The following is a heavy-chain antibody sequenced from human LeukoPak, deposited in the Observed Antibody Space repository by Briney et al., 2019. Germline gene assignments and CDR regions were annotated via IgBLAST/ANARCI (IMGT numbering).Heavy chain of an antibody. V-gene: IGHV3-15*01. CDR2: IKSRPSGGTT. CDR3: FTGYDSVAN. J-gene: IGHJ4*02. CDR1: GFPFTNAW. Sequence: PGGSLRLSCAASGFPFTNAWMDWARQAPGKGLEWVGRIKSRPSGGTTDFAVPVQGRFTISRDDSKNTMYLHMNSLKTEDTAVYYCFTGYDSVANWGRGILVTVSS. D-gene: IGHD5-12*01.